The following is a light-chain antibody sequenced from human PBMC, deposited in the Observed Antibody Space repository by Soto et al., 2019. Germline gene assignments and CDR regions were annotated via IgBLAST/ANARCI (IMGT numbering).Light chain of an antibody. CDR3: QHYNNWPPWT. Sequence: EIVMTQSPATLSVSPGERATLSCRASQSVSSNLAWYQQTPGQAPRLLIYGASTRATGIPARFSGSGSGTEFTFTISSLQSEDFAIYYCQHYNNWPPWTFGQGTKVEIK. V-gene: IGKV3-15*01. CDR2: GAS. J-gene: IGKJ1*01. CDR1: QSVSSN.